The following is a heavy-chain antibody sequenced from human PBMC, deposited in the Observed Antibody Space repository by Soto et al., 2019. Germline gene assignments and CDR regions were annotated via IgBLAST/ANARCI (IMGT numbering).Heavy chain of an antibody. V-gene: IGHV4-4*02. D-gene: IGHD3-16*02. Sequence: SETLSLTCTVSGGSISSSNWWSWVRQPPGMRLEWIGETHHSGSTNYNPSLKSRVTISVNTSKNQFSLKLSSVTAADTAVYYCARLYGLDAFDIWGQGTMVTVSS. CDR1: GGSISSSNW. CDR3: ARLYGLDAFDI. J-gene: IGHJ3*02. CDR2: THHSGST.